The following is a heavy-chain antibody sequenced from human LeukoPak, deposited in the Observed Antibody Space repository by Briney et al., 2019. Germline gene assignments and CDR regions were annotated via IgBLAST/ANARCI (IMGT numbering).Heavy chain of an antibody. V-gene: IGHV4-4*07. CDR1: GGAIRSHY. J-gene: IGHJ4*02. D-gene: IGHD1/OR15-1a*01. CDR2: IYSSGYT. Sequence: NTSETLSLTCTVSGGAIRSHYWNWIRQPAGKGLEWIGRIYSSGYTNDNPFLKSRITMSVDMSKNQFSLRLNSVTAAGTAVYYCARGEHSVDSWGQGMLVTVSS. CDR3: ARGEHSVDS.